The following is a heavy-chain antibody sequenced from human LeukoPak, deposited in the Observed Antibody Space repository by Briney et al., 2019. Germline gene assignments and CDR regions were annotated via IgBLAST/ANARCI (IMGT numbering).Heavy chain of an antibody. V-gene: IGHV4-31*03. J-gene: IGHJ5*02. CDR1: GGSISSGGYY. Sequence: PSQTLSLTCTVSGGSISSGGYYWRWIRQHPGKGLEWIGYIHYSGSTYYNPSLKSRVTISVDTSKNQFSLKLRYVTAADTAVYYCARTYMTSARFDPWGQGTLVTVSS. CDR3: ARTYMTSARFDP. D-gene: IGHD2-21*02. CDR2: IHYSGST.